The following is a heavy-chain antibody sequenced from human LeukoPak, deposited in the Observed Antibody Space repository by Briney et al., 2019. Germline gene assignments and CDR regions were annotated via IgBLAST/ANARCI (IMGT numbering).Heavy chain of an antibody. CDR2: IYYSGST. CDR1: GGSISNSY. V-gene: IGHV4-59*12. J-gene: IGHJ4*02. D-gene: IGHD6-13*01. CDR3: ARNRIAAAGTRLDY. Sequence: SETLSLTCTVSGGSISNSYWSWIRQPPGKGLEWIGYIYYSGSTNYNPSLKSRVTISVDTSKNQFSLKLSSVTAADTAVYYCARNRIAAAGTRLDYWGQGTLVTVSS.